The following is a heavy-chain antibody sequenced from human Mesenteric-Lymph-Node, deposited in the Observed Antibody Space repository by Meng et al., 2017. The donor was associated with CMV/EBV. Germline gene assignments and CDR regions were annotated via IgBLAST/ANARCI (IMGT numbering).Heavy chain of an antibody. J-gene: IGHJ4*02. CDR1: GYTFTHYY. CDR2: IDPNSGGT. Sequence: ASVQVSCKASGYTFTHYYIHWVRQAPGQGLEWMGWIDPNSGGTNYAQKFQGRVNMTRDTSISTAFMEMSSVRSDDTAIFYCARSPFKTAMPSHFCHSSGYHNYFDYWGQGALVTVAA. D-gene: IGHD3-22*01. CDR3: ARSPFKTAMPSHFCHSSGYHNYFDY. V-gene: IGHV1-2*02.